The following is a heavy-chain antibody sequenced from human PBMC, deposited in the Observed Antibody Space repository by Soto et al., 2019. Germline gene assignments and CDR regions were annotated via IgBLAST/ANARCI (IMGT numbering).Heavy chain of an antibody. CDR2: IRSKANSYAT. D-gene: IGHD6-13*01. Sequence: EVQLVESGGGLVQPGGSLKLSCAASGFTFSGSAVHWVRQASGKGLEWVGRIRSKANSYATTYIASVKGRFTVSRDDSKNTAYLQMSSLKTEDTAVYFCTRLADGDSSRMDVWGQGTTVTVSS. CDR1: GFTFSGSA. V-gene: IGHV3-73*02. J-gene: IGHJ6*02. CDR3: TRLADGDSSRMDV.